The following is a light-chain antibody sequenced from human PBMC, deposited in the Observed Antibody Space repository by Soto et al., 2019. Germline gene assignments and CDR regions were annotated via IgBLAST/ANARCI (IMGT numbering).Light chain of an antibody. CDR3: HQFNSYPFT. CDR2: DAS. CDR1: QGISNS. Sequence: AVQLTQSPSSLSASIGDRVTITCRASQGISNSLVWYQKKPGKHPKLLIYDASSLESGVPSRFSGSESGTEFTLTISGLQPEDFATYYCHQFNSYPFTFGPGTKVDIK. V-gene: IGKV1-13*02. J-gene: IGKJ3*01.